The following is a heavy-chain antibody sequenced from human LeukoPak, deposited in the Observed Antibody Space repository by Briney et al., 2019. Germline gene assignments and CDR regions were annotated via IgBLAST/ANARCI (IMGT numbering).Heavy chain of an antibody. V-gene: IGHV3-7*01. CDR2: IKRDGSEK. CDR1: GFTFRSYW. Sequence: GGSLRLSCAASGFTFRSYWMAWVRQAPGKGLEWVANIKRDGSEKYYVDSVKGRFTISRDNAKNSLSLQTNSLRAEDTAVYYCARGRDWFDCWGQGTLVTVSS. D-gene: IGHD3-10*01. CDR3: ARGRDWFDC. J-gene: IGHJ5*01.